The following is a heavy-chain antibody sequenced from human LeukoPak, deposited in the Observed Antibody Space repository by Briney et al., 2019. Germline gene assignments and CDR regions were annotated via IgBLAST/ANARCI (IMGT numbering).Heavy chain of an antibody. D-gene: IGHD1-26*01. J-gene: IGHJ4*02. CDR1: GFTFSSYA. Sequence: GRSLRLSCAASGFTFSSYAMHWVRQAPGKGLEWVAVISYDGSNKYYADSVKGRLTISRDNSKNTLYLQMNSLRAEDTAVYYCASLGQGGSSDSDYWGQGTLVTVSS. V-gene: IGHV3-30-3*01. CDR3: ASLGQGGSSDSDY. CDR2: ISYDGSNK.